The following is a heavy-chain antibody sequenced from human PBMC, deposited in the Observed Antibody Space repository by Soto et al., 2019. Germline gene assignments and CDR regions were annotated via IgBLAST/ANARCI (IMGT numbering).Heavy chain of an antibody. CDR3: ARRARTSWSFEQ. V-gene: IGHV3-9*01. Sequence: EVQLVESGGGLVQPGRSLRLSCAASGFTFDVYPMHWVRQAPGKGLEWVSGITWNSVLIGYADYVKGRFTISRDNAKNSLYLQLDSRRPEATALYYCARRARTSWSFEQWGQGTLVTVSS. CDR2: ITWNSVLI. J-gene: IGHJ1*01. D-gene: IGHD6-13*01. CDR1: GFTFDVYP.